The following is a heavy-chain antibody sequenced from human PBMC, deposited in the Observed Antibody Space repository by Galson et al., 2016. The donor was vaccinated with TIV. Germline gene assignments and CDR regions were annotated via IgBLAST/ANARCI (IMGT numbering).Heavy chain of an antibody. CDR2: INPGNGDT. V-gene: IGHV1-2*02. CDR1: GYTFTAYY. J-gene: IGHJ4*02. CDR3: AKESDWGVAEFDF. D-gene: IGHD2-21*01. Sequence: SVKVSCKASGYTFTAYYIHWVRQAPGRGPEWMGCINPGNGDTKYAQIFQGSVTLTWDTSVSTAYMELTSLRSDDTAVYFCAKESDWGVAEFDFWGQGTPVSVSS.